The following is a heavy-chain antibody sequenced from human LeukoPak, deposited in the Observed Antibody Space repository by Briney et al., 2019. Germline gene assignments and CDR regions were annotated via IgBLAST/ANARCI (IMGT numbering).Heavy chain of an antibody. V-gene: IGHV3-23*01. J-gene: IGHJ1*01. D-gene: IGHD3-3*01. CDR3: AKREEYDGFQH. CDR1: GFTFSSYA. Sequence: GASLRLSCAASGFTFSSYAMSWVRQAPGKGLEWVSAISGSGGSTYYADSAKGWFTISRDNSKNTLYLQMNSLRAEDTAVYYCAKREEYDGFQHWGQGTLVTVSS. CDR2: ISGSGGST.